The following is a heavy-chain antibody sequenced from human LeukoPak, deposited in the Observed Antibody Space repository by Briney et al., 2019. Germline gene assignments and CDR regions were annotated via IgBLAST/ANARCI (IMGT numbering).Heavy chain of an antibody. D-gene: IGHD2-2*01. CDR2: IYYSGST. J-gene: IGHJ5*02. CDR3: ARDPRYCSSTSCGP. CDR1: GGSISSSSYY. V-gene: IGHV4-39*07. Sequence: SETLSLTCTVSGGSISSSSYYWGWIRQPPGKGLEWIGSIYYSGSTHYNPSLKSRVTISVDTSKNQFSLKLSSVTAADTAVYYCARDPRYCSSTSCGPWGQGTLVTVSS.